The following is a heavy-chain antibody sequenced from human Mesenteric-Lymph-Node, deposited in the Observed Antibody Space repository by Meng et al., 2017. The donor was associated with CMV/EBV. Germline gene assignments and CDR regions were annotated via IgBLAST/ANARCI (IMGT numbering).Heavy chain of an antibody. CDR2: ISSSSSTI. Sequence: GESLKISCAASGFTFSSYSMNWVRQAPGKGLEWVSYISSSSSTIYYADSVKGRFTISRDNAKNSLYLQMNSLRAEDTAVYYCARGVGSHDFWSAHSYYYGMDVWGQGTTVTVSS. CDR1: GFTFSSYS. D-gene: IGHD3-3*01. V-gene: IGHV3-48*04. J-gene: IGHJ6*02. CDR3: ARGVGSHDFWSAHSYYYGMDV.